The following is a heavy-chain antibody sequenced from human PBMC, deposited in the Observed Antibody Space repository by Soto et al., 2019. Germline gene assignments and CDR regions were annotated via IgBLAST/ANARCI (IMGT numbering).Heavy chain of an antibody. Sequence: SETLSLTCTVSGYSISSGSYWGWIRQPPGKGLEWIGEINHTGGTHYNPSLKSRVTMSVDTSKNQFSLRLSSVTAADTAIYYCVTRITVFGLLIPPFDPWGQGTQVTVSS. CDR2: INHTGGT. V-gene: IGHV4-38-2*02. J-gene: IGHJ5*02. CDR1: GYSISSGSY. D-gene: IGHD3-3*01. CDR3: VTRITVFGLLIPPFDP.